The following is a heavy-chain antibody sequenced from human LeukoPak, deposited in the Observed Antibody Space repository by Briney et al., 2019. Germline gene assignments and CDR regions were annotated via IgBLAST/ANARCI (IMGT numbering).Heavy chain of an antibody. J-gene: IGHJ3*02. D-gene: IGHD6-19*01. CDR3: AQLAVAGTDDAFDI. CDR2: IIPIFGTA. CDR1: GGTFSSYA. Sequence: SVKVSCKASGGTFSSYAISWVRQAPGQGLEWMGGIIPIFGTANYAQKFQGRVTITADESTSTAYMELSSLRSEDTAVYYCAQLAVAGTDDAFDIWGQGTMVTVSS. V-gene: IGHV1-69*13.